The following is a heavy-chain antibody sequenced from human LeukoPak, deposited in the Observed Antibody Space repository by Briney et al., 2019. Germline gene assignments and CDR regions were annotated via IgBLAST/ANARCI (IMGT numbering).Heavy chain of an antibody. CDR1: GFTVSSNY. D-gene: IGHD6-13*01. Sequence: PGGSLRLSCAVSGFTVSSNYINWIRQTPGKGLEWIGYIYNSVTTHYSPSLKSRVTMSIDTSKNQFSLNLNSVTAADTAVYYCARAEEKFSTSWHIGPLDYWGQGALVTVSS. J-gene: IGHJ4*02. CDR2: IYNSVTT. V-gene: IGHV4-59*02. CDR3: ARAEEKFSTSWHIGPLDY.